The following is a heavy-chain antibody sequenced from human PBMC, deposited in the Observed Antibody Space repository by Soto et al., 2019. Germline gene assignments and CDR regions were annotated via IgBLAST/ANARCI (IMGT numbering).Heavy chain of an antibody. CDR2: ISGSGGST. CDR3: AKDDYSNSDYFDY. J-gene: IGHJ4*02. CDR1: GFTFSIYA. D-gene: IGHD4-4*01. Sequence: LRLSFAASGFTFSIYAMSWVRQAPGKGLEWVSAISGSGGSTYYADSVKGRFTISRDNSKNTLYLQMNSLRAEDTAVYYCAKDDYSNSDYFDYWGQGTLVTVSS. V-gene: IGHV3-23*01.